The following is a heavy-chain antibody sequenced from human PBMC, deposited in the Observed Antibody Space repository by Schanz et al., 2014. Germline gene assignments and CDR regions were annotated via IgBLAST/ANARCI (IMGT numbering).Heavy chain of an antibody. CDR1: GFVFGDYY. Sequence: QVQVVPSGGGLVKPGGSLRLSCAASGFVFGDYYMTWIRQAPGKGLEWLSYISDSGTYTNYAGSVKGRFTISRDNAKSSLYLQMNSLRVEDTAVYYCAASSGWHPSTDYWGQGTLVTVSS. V-gene: IGHV3-11*05. J-gene: IGHJ4*02. CDR3: AASSGWHPSTDY. D-gene: IGHD6-19*01. CDR2: ISDSGTYT.